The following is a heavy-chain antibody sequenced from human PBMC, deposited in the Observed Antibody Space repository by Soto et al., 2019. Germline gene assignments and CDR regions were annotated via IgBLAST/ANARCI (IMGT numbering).Heavy chain of an antibody. J-gene: IGHJ4*02. CDR3: AKFRITMVRGVTIDS. D-gene: IGHD3-10*01. CDR2: ISYDGNKE. Sequence: GGSLRLSCEASGFTFTKYGMHWVRQAPGKGLEWVAVISYDGNKEYFADSVKGRFTISRDNSKNTLCVQMNSLRAEDTAIYYCAKFRITMVRGVTIDSWGQGTLVTSPQ. CDR1: GFTFTKYG. V-gene: IGHV3-30*18.